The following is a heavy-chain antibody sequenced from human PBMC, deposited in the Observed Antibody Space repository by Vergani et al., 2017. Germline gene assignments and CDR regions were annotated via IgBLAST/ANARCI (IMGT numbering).Heavy chain of an antibody. V-gene: IGHV4-61*01. CDR2: IYDSGST. J-gene: IGHJ4*02. Sequence: QVQLQESGPGLVKPSQTLSLTCTVSGGSLSSGSYYWCWFRQPPGKGLEWIGYIYDSGSTNYNPSLKSRVTISVDTSKNQFSLKLSSVTAADTAVYYCAGEAGIQLWPYWGQGTLVTVAS. CDR3: AGEAGIQLWPY. D-gene: IGHD5-18*01. CDR1: GGSLSSGSYY.